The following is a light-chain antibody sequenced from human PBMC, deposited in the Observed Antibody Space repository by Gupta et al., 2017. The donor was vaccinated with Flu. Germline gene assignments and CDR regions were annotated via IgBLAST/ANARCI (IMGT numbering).Light chain of an antibody. Sequence: QSALTQPRSVSVSPGQSVTISCSGTSSDVGLYKYVSWYQQHSGKAPKLILYDVYERPSGVPDRFSGSKSGNTASLTISGLRTEDEADYYCCSYAGNFIWVFGSGTEVTVL. CDR2: DVY. V-gene: IGLV2-11*01. J-gene: IGLJ1*01. CDR1: SSDVGLYKY. CDR3: CSYAGNFIWV.